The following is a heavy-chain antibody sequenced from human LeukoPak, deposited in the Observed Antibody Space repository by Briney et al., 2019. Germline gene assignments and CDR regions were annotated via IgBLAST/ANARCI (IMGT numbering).Heavy chain of an antibody. Sequence: NPSETLSLTCTVSGGSISSSSYYWGWIRHPPGKGLEWIGSIYYSGSTYYNPSLKSRVTISVDTSKNQFSLKLSSVTAADTAVYYCASLKWELLIDYWGQGTLVTVSS. CDR2: IYYSGST. J-gene: IGHJ4*02. D-gene: IGHD1-26*01. CDR3: ASLKWELLIDY. V-gene: IGHV4-39*01. CDR1: GGSISSSSYY.